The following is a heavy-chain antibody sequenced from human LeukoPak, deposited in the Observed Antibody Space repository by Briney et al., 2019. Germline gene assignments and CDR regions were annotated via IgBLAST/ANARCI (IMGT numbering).Heavy chain of an antibody. CDR3: ARVGSGSFDY. V-gene: IGHV4-59*01. Sequence: SETLSLTCTVAGGSISTYYWSWIRQPPGKGLEWIGYIYYSGNTNSNPSLKSRVTISVDMSKNQFSLRLSSVTAADTAVYFCARVGSGSFDYWGQGTLVTVSS. CDR2: IYYSGNT. J-gene: IGHJ4*02. D-gene: IGHD6-19*01. CDR1: GGSISTYY.